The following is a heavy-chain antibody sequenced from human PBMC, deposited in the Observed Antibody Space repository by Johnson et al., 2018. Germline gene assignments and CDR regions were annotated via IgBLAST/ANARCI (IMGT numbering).Heavy chain of an antibody. V-gene: IGHV3-21*01. D-gene: IGHD2-15*01. CDR1: GFTFSRYT. CDR3: AREEGKDFVVVVAASHYYYYMDV. CDR2: ISGTDTYI. J-gene: IGHJ6*03. Sequence: VQLVQSGGGLVKPGGSLRLSCAASGFTFSRYTMNWVRQAPGKGLEWVSSISGTDTYIYYEESVRGRFTITRDNAKNSLYLQMNSLGAEDTAVYYCAREEGKDFVVVVAASHYYYYMDVWGKGTTVTVSS.